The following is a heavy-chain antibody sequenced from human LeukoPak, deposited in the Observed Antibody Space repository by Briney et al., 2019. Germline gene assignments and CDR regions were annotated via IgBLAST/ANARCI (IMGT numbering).Heavy chain of an antibody. CDR1: GGSISSSNW. D-gene: IGHD1-26*01. Sequence: NPSETLSLTCAVSGGSISSSNWWSWVRQPPGQGLEWIGEIYHSGSTNYNPSLKSRVTISVDKSKNQFSLKLSSVTAADTAVYYCARLCPSHPSGGSYWGRADAFDIWGQGTMVTVSS. J-gene: IGHJ3*02. V-gene: IGHV4-4*02. CDR2: IYHSGST. CDR3: ARLCPSHPSGGSYWGRADAFDI.